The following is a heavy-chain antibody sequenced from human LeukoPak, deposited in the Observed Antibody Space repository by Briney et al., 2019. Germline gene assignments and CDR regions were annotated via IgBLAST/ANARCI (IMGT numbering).Heavy chain of an antibody. V-gene: IGHV4-39*01. D-gene: IGHD3/OR15-3a*01. CDR1: GGSIRSGDHY. J-gene: IGHJ4*02. CDR2: IYYTGNT. CDR3: ARQTGSGLFILP. Sequence: SETLSLTCTVSGGSIRSGDHYWGWIRQPPGKGLEWIGSIYYTGNTYYNASLKSQVSISIDTSKNQFSLKLTSVTAADTAVYYCARQTGSGLFILPGGQGTLVTVSS.